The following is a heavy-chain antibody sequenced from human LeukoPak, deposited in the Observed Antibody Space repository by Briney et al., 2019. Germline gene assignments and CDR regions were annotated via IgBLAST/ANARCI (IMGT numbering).Heavy chain of an antibody. Sequence: GGSLRRSCAASGFTFSSYWMSWVRQAPGKGLEWVANIKQDGSEKYYVDSVKGRFTISRDNAKNSLYLQMNSQRAEDTAVYYCARARKTKQTNSNYDYWGQGTLVTVSS. V-gene: IGHV3-7*01. CDR2: IKQDGSEK. CDR1: GFTFSSYW. J-gene: IGHJ4*02. CDR3: ARARKTKQTNSNYDY. D-gene: IGHD4-11*01.